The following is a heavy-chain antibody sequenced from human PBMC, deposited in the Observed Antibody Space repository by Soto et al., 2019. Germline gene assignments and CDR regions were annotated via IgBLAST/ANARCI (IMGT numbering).Heavy chain of an antibody. CDR2: ISGSGGST. CDR3: AKPVAAAPRYYYYGMDV. Sequence: LRLSCAASGFTFSSYAMSWVRQAPGKGLEWVSAISGSGGSTYYADSVKGRFTISRDNSKNTLYQQMNSLRAEDTAVYYCAKPVAAAPRYYYYGMDVWGQGTTVTVSS. J-gene: IGHJ6*02. D-gene: IGHD6-13*01. V-gene: IGHV3-23*01. CDR1: GFTFSSYA.